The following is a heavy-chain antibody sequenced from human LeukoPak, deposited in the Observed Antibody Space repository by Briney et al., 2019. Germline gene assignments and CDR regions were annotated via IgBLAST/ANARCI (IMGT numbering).Heavy chain of an antibody. Sequence: GGSLRLSCAASGFTFSKVWMSWVRQAPGKGLEWVANIKEDGSEKYYVDSVKGRFTISRDNAKNSLYLQMNSLRAEDTALFYCARYGDDDTPGLNWGQGTLVTVSS. D-gene: IGHD4-17*01. CDR3: ARYGDDDTPGLN. CDR1: GFTFSKVW. V-gene: IGHV3-7*04. J-gene: IGHJ4*02. CDR2: IKEDGSEK.